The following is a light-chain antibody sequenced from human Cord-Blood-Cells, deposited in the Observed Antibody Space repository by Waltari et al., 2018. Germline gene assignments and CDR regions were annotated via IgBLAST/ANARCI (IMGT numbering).Light chain of an antibody. CDR1: QSISSY. CDR2: AAS. J-gene: IGKJ3*01. CDR3: QQIYIH. Sequence: DIQMTQSPSSLSASVGDRVTITCRASQSISSYLNWYQQKPGKAPKLLIYAASSLQSGVPSRFSYSGSWTDFTLTISSLQPEDFATYYCQQIYIHFGPGTKVDIK. V-gene: IGKV1-39*01.